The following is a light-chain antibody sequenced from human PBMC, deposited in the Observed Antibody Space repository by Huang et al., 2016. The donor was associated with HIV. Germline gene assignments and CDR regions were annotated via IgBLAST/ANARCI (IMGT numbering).Light chain of an antibody. J-gene: IGKJ2*01. CDR1: QSVNSK. Sequence: EIVMTQSPATLSLSPGERATLSCRASQSVNSKLAWYQQQPGQAPRLLIYGASTRATGVPGRCSGSGSGTEFTLTISSLQSEDFAVYYCQQYSKWPPNTFGQGTKLESK. V-gene: IGKV3-15*01. CDR3: QQYSKWPPNT. CDR2: GAS.